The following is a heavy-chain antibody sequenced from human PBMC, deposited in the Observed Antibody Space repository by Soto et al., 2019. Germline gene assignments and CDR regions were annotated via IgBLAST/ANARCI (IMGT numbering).Heavy chain of an antibody. CDR3: AKDQRAGSSSGWSYDAFDI. CDR2: ISYDGSNK. Sequence: PGGSLRLSCAASGFTFSSYGMHWVRQAPGKGLEWVAVISYDGSNKYYADSVKGRFTISRDNSKNTLYLQMNSLRAEDTAVYYCAKDQRAGSSSGWSYDAFDIWGQGTMVTVSS. D-gene: IGHD6-19*01. CDR1: GFTFSSYG. J-gene: IGHJ3*02. V-gene: IGHV3-30*18.